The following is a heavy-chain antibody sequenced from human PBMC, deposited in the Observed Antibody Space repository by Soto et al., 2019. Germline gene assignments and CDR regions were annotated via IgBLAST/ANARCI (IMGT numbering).Heavy chain of an antibody. CDR3: ARGIWCSGGSCYQGPYYYYGMDV. D-gene: IGHD2-15*01. CDR1: GGSISSYY. J-gene: IGHJ6*02. CDR2: IYTSGST. Sequence: QVQLQESGPGLVKPSETLSLTCTVSGGSISSYYWSWIRQPAGKGLEWIGRIYTSGSTNYNPSLKSRVTMSVDTSKNQFSLKLSSVTAADTAVYYCARGIWCSGGSCYQGPYYYYGMDVWGQGTTVTVSS. V-gene: IGHV4-4*07.